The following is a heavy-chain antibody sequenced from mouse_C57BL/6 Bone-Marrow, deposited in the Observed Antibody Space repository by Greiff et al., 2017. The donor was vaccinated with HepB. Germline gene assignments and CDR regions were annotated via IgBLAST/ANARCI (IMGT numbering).Heavy chain of an antibody. CDR3: ARYDYDGDYYAMDY. V-gene: IGHV5-16*01. Sequence: LVESEGGFVQPGSSMQLSFTASGFTFSDYFLAWVRPVPEKGLEWVANIYYDGSRTYYLDSLKSRFNISRDNAKNNLYLQMSSLKSEDTATYYGARYDYDGDYYAMDYWGQGTSVTVSS. CDR1: GFTFSDYF. CDR2: IYYDGSRT. J-gene: IGHJ4*01. D-gene: IGHD2-4*01.